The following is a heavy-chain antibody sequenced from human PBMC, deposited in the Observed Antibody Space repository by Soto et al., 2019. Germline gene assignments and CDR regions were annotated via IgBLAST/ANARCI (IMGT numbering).Heavy chain of an antibody. CDR2: IFYSGST. Sequence: PSETLSLTCTVSGVSINTNNYYWGWVRQPPGKGLEWIGNIFYSGSTFYNPSLRSRLTISVDTSKNQFSLRLNSVTAADAAVYYCAGFVVPASRNTGFDYWGQGTLVTSPQ. V-gene: IGHV4-39*01. J-gene: IGHJ4*02. CDR3: AGFVVPASRNTGFDY. CDR1: GVSINTNNYY. D-gene: IGHD2-15*01.